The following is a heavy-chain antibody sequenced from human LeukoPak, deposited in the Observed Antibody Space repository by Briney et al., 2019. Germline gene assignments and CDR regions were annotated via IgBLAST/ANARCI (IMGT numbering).Heavy chain of an antibody. D-gene: IGHD6-6*01. CDR3: ASMSTQLVRGAFDI. V-gene: IGHV1-2*02. J-gene: IGHJ3*02. Sequence: ASVKVSCKASGYTFTSYGISWVRQAPGQGLEWMGWINPNSGGTNYAQKFQGRVTMTRDTSISTAYMELSRLRSDDTAVYYCASMSTQLVRGAFDIWGQGTMVTVSS. CDR1: GYTFTSYG. CDR2: INPNSGGT.